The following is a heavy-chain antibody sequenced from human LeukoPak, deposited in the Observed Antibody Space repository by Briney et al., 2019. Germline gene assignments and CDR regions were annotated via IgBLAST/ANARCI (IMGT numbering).Heavy chain of an antibody. CDR1: GFTFSSYA. J-gene: IGHJ4*02. Sequence: PGGSLRLSCAASGFTFSSYAMHWVRQAPGKGLEWVAVISYDGSNKYYADSVKGRFTISRDNSKNTLYLQMNSLRAEDTAVYYCARSRMVVAATPVFDYWGQGTLVTVSS. CDR2: ISYDGSNK. D-gene: IGHD2-15*01. V-gene: IGHV3-30-3*01. CDR3: ARSRMVVAATPVFDY.